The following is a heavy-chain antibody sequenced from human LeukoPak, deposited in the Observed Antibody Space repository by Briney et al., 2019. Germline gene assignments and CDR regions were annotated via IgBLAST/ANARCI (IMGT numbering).Heavy chain of an antibody. V-gene: IGHV3-23*01. J-gene: IGHJ4*02. CDR3: AKDKPDEAVTTQFDY. CDR1: GFTFSSYW. CDR2: ISGSGGNT. Sequence: GGSLRLSCAASGFTFSSYWMHWVRQAPGKGLEWVSAISGSGGNTYYADSVKGRFTISRDNSKNTLYLQMNSLRAEDTAVYYCAKDKPDEAVTTQFDYWGQGTLVTVSS. D-gene: IGHD4-17*01.